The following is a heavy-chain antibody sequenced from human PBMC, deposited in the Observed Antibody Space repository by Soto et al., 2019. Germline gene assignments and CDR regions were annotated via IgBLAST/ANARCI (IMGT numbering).Heavy chain of an antibody. Sequence: EVQLLESGGGLVQPGGSLRLSCAASGFTFSSYAMSWVRQAPGKGLEWVSAISGSGGSTYYADSVKGRFTISRDNSQNTLYLQTTSLRAEDTAVYYCAKENGYTSSWFEFDYWGQGTLVTVSS. D-gene: IGHD6-13*01. CDR1: GFTFSSYA. J-gene: IGHJ4*02. CDR2: ISGSGGST. V-gene: IGHV3-23*01. CDR3: AKENGYTSSWFEFDY.